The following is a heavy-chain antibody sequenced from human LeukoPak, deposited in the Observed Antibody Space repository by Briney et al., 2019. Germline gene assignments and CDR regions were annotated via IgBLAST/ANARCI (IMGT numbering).Heavy chain of an antibody. Sequence: GASVKVSCKASGYTFTSYGISWVRQAPGQGLEGMGCISAYNGNTNYAQKLQGRVTMTTDTSTSTAYMELRSLRSDDTAVYYCARGAYYYGSGSYYTYYMDVWGKGTTVTISS. D-gene: IGHD3-10*01. CDR1: GYTFTSYG. J-gene: IGHJ6*03. V-gene: IGHV1-18*01. CDR3: ARGAYYYGSGSYYTYYMDV. CDR2: ISAYNGNT.